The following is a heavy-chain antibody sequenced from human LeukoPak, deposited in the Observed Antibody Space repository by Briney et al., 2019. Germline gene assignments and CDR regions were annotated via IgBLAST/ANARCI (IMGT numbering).Heavy chain of an antibody. D-gene: IGHD2-2*01. CDR3: ARAYAAANYNWFDP. Sequence: ASVQVSCKASGYTFTTYDINWVRQATGQGLDWMGCMNPNSGNTGYTQKFQARVTMTRNTSISTAYMALSSLRSDDTAVYYCARAYAAANYNWFDPWGQATLVTVSS. V-gene: IGHV1-8*01. J-gene: IGHJ5*02. CDR2: MNPNSGNT. CDR1: GYTFTTYD.